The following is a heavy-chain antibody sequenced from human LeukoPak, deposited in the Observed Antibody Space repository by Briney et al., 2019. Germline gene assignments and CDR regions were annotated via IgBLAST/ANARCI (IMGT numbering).Heavy chain of an antibody. CDR3: ARDVPYYYDSSGYGMDV. Sequence: PGGSLRLSCAASGFTFSSYWMSWVRQAPGKGLEWVANIKQDGSEKYYVDSVKGRFTISRDNAKNSLYLQTNSLRAEDTAVYYCARDVPYYYDSSGYGMDVWGQGTTVTVSS. V-gene: IGHV3-7*01. CDR1: GFTFSSYW. D-gene: IGHD3-22*01. CDR2: IKQDGSEK. J-gene: IGHJ6*02.